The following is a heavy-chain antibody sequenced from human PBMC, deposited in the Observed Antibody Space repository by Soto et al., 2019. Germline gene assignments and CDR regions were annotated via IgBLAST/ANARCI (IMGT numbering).Heavy chain of an antibody. Sequence: SVKVSCKASGGTFSSYAISWVRQAPGQGLEWMGGIIPIFGTANYAQKFQGRVTITADKSTSTAYMELSSLRSEDTAVYYCARDSAPGHCSSTSCYTDLGVWGQGTTVTVSS. D-gene: IGHD2-2*02. CDR3: ARDSAPGHCSSTSCYTDLGV. V-gene: IGHV1-69*06. J-gene: IGHJ6*02. CDR2: IIPIFGTA. CDR1: GGTFSSYA.